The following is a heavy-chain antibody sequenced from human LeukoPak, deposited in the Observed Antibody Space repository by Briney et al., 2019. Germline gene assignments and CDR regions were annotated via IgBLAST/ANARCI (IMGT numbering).Heavy chain of an antibody. CDR2: IRYDGSNK. CDR1: GFTFSSYG. V-gene: IGHV3-30*02. D-gene: IGHD1-26*01. J-gene: IGHJ4*02. Sequence: GGSLRLSCAASGFTFSSYGMHWVRQAPGKGLEWVAFIRYDGSNKYYADSVKGRFTISRDNSKNTLYLQMNSLRAEDTAVYYCAKDIKRKWELIDYWGQGTLVTVSS. CDR3: AKDIKRKWELIDY.